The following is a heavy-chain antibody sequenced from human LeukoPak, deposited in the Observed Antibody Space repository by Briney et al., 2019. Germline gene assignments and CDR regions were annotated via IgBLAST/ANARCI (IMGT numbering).Heavy chain of an antibody. Sequence: GASVKVSCKASGYTFTSYDINWVRQATGQGLEWMGWMNPNSGNTGYAQKFQGRVTMTRNTSISTAYMELSSLRSEDTAVYYCARARSIAAHQAHYWGQGTLVTVSS. CDR3: ARARSIAAHQAHY. V-gene: IGHV1-8*01. CDR1: GYTFTSYD. J-gene: IGHJ4*02. D-gene: IGHD6-6*01. CDR2: MNPNSGNT.